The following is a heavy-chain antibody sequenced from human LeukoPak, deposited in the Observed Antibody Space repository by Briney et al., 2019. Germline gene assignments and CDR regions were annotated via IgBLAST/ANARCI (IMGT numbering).Heavy chain of an antibody. V-gene: IGHV6-1*01. Sequence: SQTLSLTCAISRDSVSSNSAAWNWIRQSPSRGLEWLGRTYYRSKWYYDYAVSVKSRITINPDTAKSQFSLQLNSVTPEDTAVYYCARMTTVVTRAYDYWGQGTLVTVSS. CDR3: ARMTTVVTRAYDY. CDR2: TYYRSKWYY. CDR1: RDSVSSNSAA. D-gene: IGHD4-23*01. J-gene: IGHJ4*02.